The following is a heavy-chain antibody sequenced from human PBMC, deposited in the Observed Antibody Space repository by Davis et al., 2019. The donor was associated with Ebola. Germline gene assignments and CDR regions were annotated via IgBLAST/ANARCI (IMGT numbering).Heavy chain of an antibody. CDR1: GFTFNNYA. D-gene: IGHD3-10*01. CDR3: ARDRGGFHAFDI. J-gene: IGHJ3*02. Sequence: LSLTCAASGFTFNNYAIHWVRQAPGKGLEWVSVISYDGSNKYYADSVKGRLTISRDNSKNTLYLQLNSLRAEDTAVYYCARDRGGFHAFDIWGQGTELTVSS. V-gene: IGHV3-30-3*01. CDR2: ISYDGSNK.